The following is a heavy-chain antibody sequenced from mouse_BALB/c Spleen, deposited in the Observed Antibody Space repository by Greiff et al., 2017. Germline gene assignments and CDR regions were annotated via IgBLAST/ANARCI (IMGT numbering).Heavy chain of an antibody. J-gene: IGHJ2*01. CDR1: GFTFSSFG. CDR3: ARSYGNYYLDY. D-gene: IGHD2-10*02. Sequence: DVKLVESGGGLVQPGGSRKLSCAASGFTFSSFGMHWVRQAPEKGLEWVAYISSGSSTIYYADTVKGRFTISRDNPKNTLFLQMTSLRSEDTAMYYCARSYGNYYLDYWGQGTTLTVSS. V-gene: IGHV5-17*02. CDR2: ISSGSSTI.